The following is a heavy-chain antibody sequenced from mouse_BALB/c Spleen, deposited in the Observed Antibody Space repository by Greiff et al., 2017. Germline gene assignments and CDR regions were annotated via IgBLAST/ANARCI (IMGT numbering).Heavy chain of an antibody. J-gene: IGHJ3*01. Sequence: EVQLVESGGGLVKPGGSLKLSCAASGFTFSSYAMSWVRQTPEKRLEWVASISSGGSTYYPDSVKGRFTISRDNARNILYLQMSSLRSEDTAMYYCARGFYGEVAYWGQGTLVTVSA. CDR1: GFTFSSYA. CDR2: ISSGGST. D-gene: IGHD2-13*01. CDR3: ARGFYGEVAY. V-gene: IGHV5-6-5*01.